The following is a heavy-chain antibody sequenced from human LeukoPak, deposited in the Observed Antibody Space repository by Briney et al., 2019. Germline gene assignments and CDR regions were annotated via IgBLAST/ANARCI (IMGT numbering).Heavy chain of an antibody. CDR2: TSSSDAGT. J-gene: IGHJ4*02. CDR1: GFTLSTYA. V-gene: IGHV3-23*01. CDR3: AKAPVTSCRGAYCYPFDS. Sequence: GGSLRLSCAASGFTLSTYAMSWVRQTPGKGLEWVAATSSSDAGTYHADSVRGRFTISRNNSKNTLYLQMNSLRAEDAAVYFCAKAPVTSCRGAYCYPFDSWGQGTLVTVSS. D-gene: IGHD2-21*01.